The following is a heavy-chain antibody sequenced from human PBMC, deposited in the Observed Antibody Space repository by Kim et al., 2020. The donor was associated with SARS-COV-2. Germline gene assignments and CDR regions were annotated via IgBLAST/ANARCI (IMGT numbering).Heavy chain of an antibody. V-gene: IGHV4-59*01. J-gene: IGHJ4*02. CDR3: ARKVIGVLDY. Sequence: STNYNPSLKSRVTISVDTSKNQFSLKLSSVTAADTAVYYCARKVIGVLDYWGQGTLVTVSS. CDR2: ST. D-gene: IGHD2-8*02.